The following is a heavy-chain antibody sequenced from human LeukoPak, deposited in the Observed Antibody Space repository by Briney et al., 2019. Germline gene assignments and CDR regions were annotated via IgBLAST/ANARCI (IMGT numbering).Heavy chain of an antibody. CDR2: ISPYNGNT. CDR3: ARTYCGGDCYLDYYMDV. Sequence: EASVKVSCKASGYTFTSYGISWVRQAPGQGLEWMGWISPYNGNTNYAQNLQGRVTMTSDTSTSTAYMELRSLRSDDTAVYYCARTYCGGDCYLDYYMDVWGKGTTATISS. CDR1: GYTFTSYG. J-gene: IGHJ6*03. D-gene: IGHD2-21*02. V-gene: IGHV1-18*01.